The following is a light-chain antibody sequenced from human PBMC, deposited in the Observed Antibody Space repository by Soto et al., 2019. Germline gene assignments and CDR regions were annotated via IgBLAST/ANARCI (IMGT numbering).Light chain of an antibody. CDR1: SSNIGSNY. CDR3: AAWDDSVSGPV. CDR2: RSD. Sequence: QSVLTQPPSASGTHGQRVTISCSGSSSNIGSNYVYWYQQLPGTAPKLLIYRSDQRPSGVPDRISGSKSGTSASLAISGLRSEDEADYYCAAWDDSVSGPVFGGGTKLTVL. V-gene: IGLV1-47*01. J-gene: IGLJ3*02.